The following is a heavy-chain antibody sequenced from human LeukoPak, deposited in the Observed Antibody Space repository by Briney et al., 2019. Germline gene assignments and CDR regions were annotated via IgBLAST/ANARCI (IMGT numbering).Heavy chain of an antibody. V-gene: IGHV1-2*06. Sequence: GASVKVSCKTSGYTFTGYYIHWVRQSPGQGLEWMGRINPNSGGTNYAQKFQGRVTMTEDTSTDTAYMELSSLRSEDTAVYYCATGLSWFEYFDYWGQGTLVTVSS. D-gene: IGHD3-10*01. CDR2: INPNSGGT. J-gene: IGHJ4*02. CDR1: GYTFTGYY. CDR3: ATGLSWFEYFDY.